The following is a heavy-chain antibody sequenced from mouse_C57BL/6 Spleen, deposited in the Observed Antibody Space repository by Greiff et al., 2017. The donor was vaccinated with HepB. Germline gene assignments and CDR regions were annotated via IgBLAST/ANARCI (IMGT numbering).Heavy chain of an antibody. J-gene: IGHJ4*01. V-gene: IGHV2-9-1*01. D-gene: IGHD2-2*01. CDR3: ARMVNPYYYAMDY. CDR1: GFSLTSYA. Sequence: VKLMESGPGLVAPSQSLSITCTVSGFSLTSYAISWVRQPPGKGLEWLGVIWTGGGTNYNSALKSRLSISKDNSKSQVFLKMNSLQTDDTARYYCARMVNPYYYAMDYWGQGTSVTVSS. CDR2: IWTGGGT.